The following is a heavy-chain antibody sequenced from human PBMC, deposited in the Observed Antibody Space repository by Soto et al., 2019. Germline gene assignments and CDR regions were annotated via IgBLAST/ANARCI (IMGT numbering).Heavy chain of an antibody. J-gene: IGHJ5*02. CDR3: ANLDSSGNYFSNAARFDP. D-gene: IGHD1-26*01. Sequence: AETLSLTCSVSGGTVSSLSYYWGWIRQPPGQGLEWIGSIFYSGTTYYNPSLKSRVTFSVDKSKNQISLKVKSITAADTGLYYGANLDSSGNYFSNAARFDPWGQGTPVTVSS. CDR2: IFYSGTT. CDR1: GGTVSSLSYY. V-gene: IGHV4-39*01.